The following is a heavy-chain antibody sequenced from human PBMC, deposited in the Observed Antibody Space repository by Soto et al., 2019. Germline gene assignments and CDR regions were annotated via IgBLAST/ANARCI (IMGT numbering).Heavy chain of an antibody. D-gene: IGHD6-19*01. CDR3: ARDTSAWPNYFDS. CDR2: FSGRSGDT. CDR1: GFSISTHA. J-gene: IGHJ4*02. V-gene: IGHV3-23*01. Sequence: GGSLRLSCVASGFSISTHALTWVRQAPGKGLEWVSSFSGRSGDTYYAASVKGRFTISGDSSKNTVILQMNNLRADDTALYYCARDTSAWPNYFDSWGQGIQVTVSS.